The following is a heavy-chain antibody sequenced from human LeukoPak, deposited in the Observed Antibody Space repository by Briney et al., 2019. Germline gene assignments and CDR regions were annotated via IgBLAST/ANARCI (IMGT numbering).Heavy chain of an antibody. D-gene: IGHD3-10*01. V-gene: IGHV1-2*02. J-gene: IGHJ4*02. CDR3: ARGTTLVRGLIPPSDY. CDR2: INPHTNGT. Sequence: ASVKVSCKASGYTFTGYYIHWVRQAPGQGLEWMGWINPHTNGTNFAQKFQGRVTTTRDTSISTAYMELSRLRSDDTAVYFCARGTTLVRGLIPPSDYWGQGTQVTVS. CDR1: GYTFTGYY.